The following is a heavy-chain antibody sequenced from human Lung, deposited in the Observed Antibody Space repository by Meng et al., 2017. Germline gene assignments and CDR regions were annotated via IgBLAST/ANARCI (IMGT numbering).Heavy chain of an antibody. J-gene: IGHJ4*02. CDR1: GGSISSDNW. Sequence: VPLQESGPGLVKSSGTLSLTCAVSGGSISSDNWWSWVRQPPGKGLEWIGEIYHSGSTNYNPSLKSRITISVDKPKNQFSLTLSSVTAADTAVYYCTKNDFYCLGYWGQGTLVTVSS. CDR3: TKNDFYCLGY. D-gene: IGHD2-21*01. V-gene: IGHV4-4*02. CDR2: IYHSGST.